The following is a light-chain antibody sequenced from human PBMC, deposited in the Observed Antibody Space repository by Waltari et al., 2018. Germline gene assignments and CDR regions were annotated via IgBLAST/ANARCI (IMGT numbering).Light chain of an antibody. J-gene: IGLJ3*02. CDR2: SNN. Sequence: QSVLTQPPSVSGAPGQSLPISCTGTSSNIGAGYDVHWYQQFPGTAPKLLIYSNNNRPSGVPGRFSASKSGTSASLAITGLQAEDEADYYCQSYDKLLSGSLFGGGTKLTV. CDR1: SSNIGAGYD. V-gene: IGLV1-40*01. CDR3: QSYDKLLSGSL.